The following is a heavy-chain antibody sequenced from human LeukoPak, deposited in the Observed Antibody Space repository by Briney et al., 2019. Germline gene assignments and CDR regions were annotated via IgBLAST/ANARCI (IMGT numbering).Heavy chain of an antibody. V-gene: IGHV4-34*01. CDR1: GGSFSGHD. Sequence: SETLSLTCAVYGGSFSGHDWTWIRQPPGKGLEWIGEINHSGSTNYNPSLKSRVTISVDTSKNQFSLRLNSVTAADTGVYFCARRPPVGGIDSWGQGTLVTVSS. CDR3: ARRPPVGGIDS. J-gene: IGHJ4*02. D-gene: IGHD1-26*01. CDR2: INHSGST.